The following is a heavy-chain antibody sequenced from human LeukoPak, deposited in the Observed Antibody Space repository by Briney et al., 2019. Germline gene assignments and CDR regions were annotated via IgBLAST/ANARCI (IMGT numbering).Heavy chain of an antibody. CDR1: GFTFSSYG. CDR2: ISYDGSNK. CDR3: AKVMGYCSGGSCYPDDFDY. D-gene: IGHD2-15*01. V-gene: IGHV3-30*18. J-gene: IGHJ4*02. Sequence: GRSLRLSCAASGFTFSSYGMHWVRQAPGKGLEWVAVISYDGSNKYYADSVKGRFTISRDNSKNTLYLQMNSLRAEDTAVYYCAKVMGYCSGGSCYPDDFDYWGQGTLVTVSS.